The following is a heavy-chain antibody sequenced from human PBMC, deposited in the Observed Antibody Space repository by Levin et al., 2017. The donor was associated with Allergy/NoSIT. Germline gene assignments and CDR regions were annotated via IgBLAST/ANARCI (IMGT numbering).Heavy chain of an antibody. Sequence: GGSLRLSCAASGFMFSSYAMSWVRQAPGKGLEWVSTISGSGGSTYYADSVKGRFTISRDNSKNTLYLQMNSLRAEDTAVYFCARGNNWNDDVEGYYYFYYMDVWGKGTTVTVSS. CDR3: ARGNNWNDDVEGYYYFYYMDV. CDR1: GFMFSSYA. D-gene: IGHD1-1*01. J-gene: IGHJ6*03. V-gene: IGHV3-23*01. CDR2: ISGSGGST.